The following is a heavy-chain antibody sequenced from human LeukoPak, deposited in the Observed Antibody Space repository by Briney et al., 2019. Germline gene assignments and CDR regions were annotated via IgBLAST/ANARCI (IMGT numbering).Heavy chain of an antibody. J-gene: IGHJ4*02. CDR1: GGSFSGYY. CDR3: ARGSQSLGYCSGGSCRAKIFDY. V-gene: IGHV4-34*01. CDR2: INHSGST. D-gene: IGHD2-15*01. Sequence: SETLSLTCAVYGGSFSGYYWSWIRQPPGKALEWIGEINHSGSTNYNPSLKSRVTISVDTSKNQFSLKLSSVTATDTAVYYCARGSQSLGYCSGGSCRAKIFDYWGQGTLVTVSS.